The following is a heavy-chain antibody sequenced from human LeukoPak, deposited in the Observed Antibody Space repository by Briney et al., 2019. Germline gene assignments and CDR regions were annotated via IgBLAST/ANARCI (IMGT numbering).Heavy chain of an antibody. CDR3: ARDGSGGGGYFDY. V-gene: IGHV3-30*02. J-gene: IGHJ4*02. CDR2: IRYDGSNK. D-gene: IGHD6-19*01. Sequence: PGGSLRLSCAASGFTFSNYGMHWVRQAPGKGLEWVAFIRYDGSNKYYADSVKGRFTISRDNSKSTLYLQMNSLRADDTAVFYCARDGSGGGGYFDYWGQGTLVIVSS. CDR1: GFTFSNYG.